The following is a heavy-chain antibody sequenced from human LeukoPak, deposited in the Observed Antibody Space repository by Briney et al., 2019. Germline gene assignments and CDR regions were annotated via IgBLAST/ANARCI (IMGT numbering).Heavy chain of an antibody. CDR2: INPNSGGT. J-gene: IGHJ4*02. CDR1: GYIFTDYY. Sequence: ASVKVSCKASGYIFTDYYIHWVRQAPGQGLEWMGWINPNSGGTNYAQKFQGRVTMTRDTSITTSYMELSRLRSDDTAVYYCAREDGVYWGQGTLVTVSS. D-gene: IGHD3-10*01. CDR3: AREDGVY. V-gene: IGHV1-2*02.